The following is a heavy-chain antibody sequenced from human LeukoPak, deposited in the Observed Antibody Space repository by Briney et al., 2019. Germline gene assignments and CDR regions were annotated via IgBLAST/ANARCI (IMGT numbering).Heavy chain of an antibody. Sequence: GGSLRLSCAASGFTFSNYAMNWVRQAPGKGLEWVSAISGSGGSTYYAKSVKGRFTISRDNSRNTLYLKMNSLRAEDTAIYYCAKDGVVGSGSFYYYYYMDVWGKGTTVTVSS. D-gene: IGHD3-10*01. CDR3: AKDGVVGSGSFYYYYYMDV. J-gene: IGHJ6*03. CDR2: ISGSGGST. V-gene: IGHV3-23*01. CDR1: GFTFSNYA.